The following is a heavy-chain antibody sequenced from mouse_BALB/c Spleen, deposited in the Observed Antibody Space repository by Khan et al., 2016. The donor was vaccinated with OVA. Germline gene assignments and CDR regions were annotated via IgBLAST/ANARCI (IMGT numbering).Heavy chain of an antibody. Sequence: QMQLEESGPGLVAPSQSLSITCTVSGFSLTNSGVHWVRQPPGKGLAWLVVIWSAGYPTYNSALKSRLSISKDNSKSQVFLKMNSIKTEATAIYYCARYRCSYALNYWGQGTSVTVSS. V-gene: IGHV2-6*02. D-gene: IGHD2-14*01. J-gene: IGHJ4*01. CDR3: ARYRCSYALNY. CDR1: GFSLTNSG. CDR2: IWSAGYP.